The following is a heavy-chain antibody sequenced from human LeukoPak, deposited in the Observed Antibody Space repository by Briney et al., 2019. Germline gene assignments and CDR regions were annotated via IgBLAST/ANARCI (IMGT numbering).Heavy chain of an antibody. J-gene: IGHJ4*02. Sequence: GGSLRLSCAASGFDFSAFGMNWVRQAPGKGLEWVAVISYDGSQKYYADSVKGRFTISRDNSKNTVYLQMNSLSAEDTAVYYCAKDDGSPSLVVVLVATAPDYWGQGTLVTVSS. CDR2: ISYDGSQK. V-gene: IGHV3-30*18. CDR3: AKDDGSPSLVVVLVATAPDY. D-gene: IGHD2-15*01. CDR1: GFDFSAFG.